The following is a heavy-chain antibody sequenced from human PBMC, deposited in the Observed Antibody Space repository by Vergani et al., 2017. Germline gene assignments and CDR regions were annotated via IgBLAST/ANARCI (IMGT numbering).Heavy chain of an antibody. V-gene: IGHV3-23*01. CDR2: ISGSGGST. Sequence: EVQLLESGGGLVQPGGSLRLSCAASGFTFSSYAMSWVRQAPGKGLEWVSAISGSGGSTYYADSVKGRFTISRDNSKNTLYLQMNSLGAEDTAVYYCATRLAVAGTFGGYWGQGTLVTVSS. CDR3: ATRLAVAGTFGGY. D-gene: IGHD6-19*01. J-gene: IGHJ4*02. CDR1: GFTFSSYA.